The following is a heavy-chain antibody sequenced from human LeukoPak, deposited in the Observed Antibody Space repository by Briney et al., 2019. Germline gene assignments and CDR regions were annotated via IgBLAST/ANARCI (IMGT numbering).Heavy chain of an antibody. Sequence: GALRLFCAASGFTFSSYAMSWVRQAPGKGLEWVSVISGSGDSTHYADSVKGRYTISRDNSKSTVYLQMNSLRAEDAAVYYCANRGGYSIDDPSDIWGQGTMVTVSS. CDR1: GFTFSSYA. J-gene: IGHJ3*02. CDR2: ISGSGDST. V-gene: IGHV3-23*01. CDR3: ANRGGYSIDDPSDI. D-gene: IGHD4-11*01.